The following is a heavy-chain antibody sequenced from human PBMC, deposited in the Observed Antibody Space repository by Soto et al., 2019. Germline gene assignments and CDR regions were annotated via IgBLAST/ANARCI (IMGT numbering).Heavy chain of an antibody. CDR2: ISYDGSNK. CDR1: GFTFSSYG. CDR3: AKWGPKWGDYGYDY. D-gene: IGHD4-17*01. J-gene: IGHJ4*02. Sequence: GGSLRLSCAASGFTFSSYGMHWVRQAPGKGLEWVAVISYDGSNKYYADSVKGRFTISRDKSKNTLHLQMNSLRAEDTAVYYCAKWGPKWGDYGYDYWAQGTLVTVSS. V-gene: IGHV3-30*18.